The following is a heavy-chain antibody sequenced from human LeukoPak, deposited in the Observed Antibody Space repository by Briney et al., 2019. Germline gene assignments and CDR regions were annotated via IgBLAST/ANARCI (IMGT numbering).Heavy chain of an antibody. CDR2: ISGSGGST. Sequence: PGGSLRLSCAASGFTFSSYAMSWVRQAPGKGLEWVSAISGSGGSTYYADSVKGRFTISRDNSKNTLYLQMYSLRAEDTAVYYCAKVLLGIYCSGGSCYPGGYFDYWGQGTLVTVSS. J-gene: IGHJ4*02. CDR1: GFTFSSYA. V-gene: IGHV3-23*01. D-gene: IGHD2-15*01. CDR3: AKVLLGIYCSGGSCYPGGYFDY.